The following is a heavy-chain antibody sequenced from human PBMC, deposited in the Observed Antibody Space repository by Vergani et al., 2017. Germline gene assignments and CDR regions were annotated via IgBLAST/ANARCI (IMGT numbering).Heavy chain of an antibody. D-gene: IGHD1-14*01. J-gene: IGHJ3*02. CDR2: IYSGGST. V-gene: IGHV3-53*04. CDR1: GFTVSSNY. CDR3: ARDGFGAEGRSDAFDI. Sequence: EVQLVESGGGLVQPGGSLRLSCAASGFTVSSNYMSWVRPAPGKGLEWVSVIYSGGSTYYADSVKGRFTISRHNSKNTLYLQMNSLRAEDTAVYYCARDGFGAEGRSDAFDIWGQGTMVTVSS.